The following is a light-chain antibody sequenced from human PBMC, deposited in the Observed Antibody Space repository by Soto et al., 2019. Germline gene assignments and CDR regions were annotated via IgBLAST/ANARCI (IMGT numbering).Light chain of an antibody. CDR1: QSLVFSSNKKNY. CDR2: WAS. CDR3: KQFYSSPLT. J-gene: IGKJ4*01. Sequence: DIVMTQSPAALAVSLGERATINCKCSQSLVFSSNKKNYLAWYQQRPGQPPKLLIYWASSRESGVPDRFTGSGSGTDFTLSISSLQAEDVAVYYCKQFYSSPLTFGGGTKVDIK. V-gene: IGKV4-1*01.